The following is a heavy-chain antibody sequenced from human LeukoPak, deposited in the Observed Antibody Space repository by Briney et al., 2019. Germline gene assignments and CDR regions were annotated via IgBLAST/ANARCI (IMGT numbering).Heavy chain of an antibody. V-gene: IGHV3-30*04. CDR2: ISYDGSNK. CDR3: ATSPAAIEYYYYYYMDV. CDR1: GLSFSSYT. D-gene: IGHD2-2*01. J-gene: IGHJ6*03. Sequence: GGSLRLSCAASGLSFSSYTMHWVRQVPGKGLEWVAVISYDGSNKYYADSVKGRFTISRDNSKNTLFLQLNSLRAEDTAVYYCATSPAAIEYYYYYYMDVWGKGTTVTVSS.